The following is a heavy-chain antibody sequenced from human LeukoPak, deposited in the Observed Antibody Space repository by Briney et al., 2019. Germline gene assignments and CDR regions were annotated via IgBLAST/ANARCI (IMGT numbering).Heavy chain of an antibody. CDR2: IYSGGST. J-gene: IGHJ4*02. Sequence: GGSLRLSCAASGFTVSSNYMSRVRQAPGKGLEWVSVIYSGGSTYYADSMKGRFTISRDNSKNTLYLQMNSLRAEDTAVYYCARGTGVAAATDYWGQGTLVTVSS. CDR3: ARGTGVAAATDY. D-gene: IGHD6-13*01. CDR1: GFTVSSNY. V-gene: IGHV3-53*01.